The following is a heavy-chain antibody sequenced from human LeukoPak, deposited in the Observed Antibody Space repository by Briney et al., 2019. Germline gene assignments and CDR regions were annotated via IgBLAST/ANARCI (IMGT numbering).Heavy chain of an antibody. Sequence: GGSLRLSCAASGFTFSSYGMHWVRQAPGKGLEWVAVISYDGSNKYYADSVKGRFTISRDNSKNTLYLQMNSLRAEDTAVYYCAKDGGDGYQLLEYYFDYWGQGTLVTVSS. CDR1: GFTFSSYG. J-gene: IGHJ4*02. CDR2: ISYDGSNK. V-gene: IGHV3-30*18. D-gene: IGHD2-2*01. CDR3: AKDGGDGYQLLEYYFDY.